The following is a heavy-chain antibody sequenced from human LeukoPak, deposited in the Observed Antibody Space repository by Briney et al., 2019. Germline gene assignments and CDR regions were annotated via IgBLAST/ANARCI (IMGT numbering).Heavy chain of an antibody. Sequence: TSETLSLTCTVSGGSISSHYWSWIRQPPVKGLEWRGDIDYSRSTNYNPSLKSRVTISVDPSKHQISLHPSSVTAADTAVYYCARDLSFWGNGTTVTVSS. CDR3: ARDLSF. CDR1: GGSISSHY. J-gene: IGHJ6*04. CDR2: IDYSRST. V-gene: IGHV4-59*11.